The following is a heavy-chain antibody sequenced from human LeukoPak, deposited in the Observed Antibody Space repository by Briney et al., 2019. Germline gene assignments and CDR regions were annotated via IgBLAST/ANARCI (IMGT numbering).Heavy chain of an antibody. CDR1: GFTVSSNY. Sequence: PGGSLRLSCAASGFTVSSNYMSWVRQAPGKGLEWVSVIYSGGSTYYADSVKGRFTISRDNSKNTLYLQMNSLRAEDTAVYYCARTPRGMAASGLRYYYMDVWGKGTTVTISS. J-gene: IGHJ6*03. CDR3: ARTPRGMAASGLRYYYMDV. V-gene: IGHV3-53*01. CDR2: IYSGGST. D-gene: IGHD6-13*01.